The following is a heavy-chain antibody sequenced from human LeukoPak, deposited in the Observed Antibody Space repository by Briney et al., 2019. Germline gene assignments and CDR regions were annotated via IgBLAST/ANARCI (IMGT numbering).Heavy chain of an antibody. CDR1: GYSISSGYY. D-gene: IGHD3-10*01. Sequence: SETLSLTCAVSGYSISSGYYWGWIRQPPGKGLEWIGSIYHSGSTYYNPSLKSRVTISVDTSKNQFSLKLSSVTTADTAVYYCASRGSYGSGSYYKDYWGQGTLVTVSS. V-gene: IGHV4-38-2*01. CDR2: IYHSGST. CDR3: ASRGSYGSGSYYKDY. J-gene: IGHJ4*02.